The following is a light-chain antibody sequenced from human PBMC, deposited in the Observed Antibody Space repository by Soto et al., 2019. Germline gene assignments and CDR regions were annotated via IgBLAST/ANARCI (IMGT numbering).Light chain of an antibody. V-gene: IGLV2-14*03. CDR2: DVS. CDR1: SSDIGAYNY. Sequence: QSVLTQPASVSGSPGQSITISCTGTSSDIGAYNYVSWYQHHPGKAPKLMIYDVSNRPSGVSSRFSGSKSGNTASLTISGLQAEDEADYYCGSYTTSTSFILFGGGTKLTVL. CDR3: GSYTTSTSFIL. J-gene: IGLJ2*01.